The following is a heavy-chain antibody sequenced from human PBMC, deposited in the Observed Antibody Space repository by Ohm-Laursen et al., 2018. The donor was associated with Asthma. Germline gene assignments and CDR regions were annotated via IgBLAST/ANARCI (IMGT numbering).Heavy chain of an antibody. CDR1: GGSISSGGYY. CDR3: ARGARYCSGGSCYPGIDY. D-gene: IGHD2-15*01. Sequence: TLSLTCTVSGGSISSGGYYWSWIRQHPGKGLEWIGYIYYSGSTYYNPSLKSRVTISVDTSKNQFSLKLSSVTAADTAVYYCARGARYCSGGSCYPGIDYWGQGTLVTVSS. CDR2: IYYSGST. J-gene: IGHJ4*02. V-gene: IGHV4-31*02.